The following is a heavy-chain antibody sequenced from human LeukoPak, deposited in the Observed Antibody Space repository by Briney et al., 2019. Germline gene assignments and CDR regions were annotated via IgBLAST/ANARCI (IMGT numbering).Heavy chain of an antibody. J-gene: IGHJ4*02. CDR1: GYTFTSYG. Sequence: GASVKVSCKASGYTFTSYGISWVRQAPGQGLEWMGWISAYNGNTNYAQKLQGRVTMAIDTFTNTAYMELRSLRSDNTAMYYCARCLGGTYDEDFDYWGQGTLVTVSS. CDR3: ARCLGGTYDEDFDY. CDR2: ISAYNGNT. D-gene: IGHD1-26*01. V-gene: IGHV1-18*01.